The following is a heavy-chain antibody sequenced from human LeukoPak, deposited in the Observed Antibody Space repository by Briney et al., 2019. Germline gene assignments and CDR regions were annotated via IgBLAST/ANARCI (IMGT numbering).Heavy chain of an antibody. V-gene: IGHV4-39*01. J-gene: IGHJ3*02. Sequence: SETLSLTCTVSGGSISSSSYYWGWIRQPPGKGLEWIGSIYYSGSTYYNPSLKSRVTISVDTSKNQFSLKLSSVTAADTAAYYCANQGGYPRFAFDIWGQGTMVTVSS. D-gene: IGHD6-13*01. CDR1: GGSISSSSYY. CDR3: ANQGGYPRFAFDI. CDR2: IYYSGST.